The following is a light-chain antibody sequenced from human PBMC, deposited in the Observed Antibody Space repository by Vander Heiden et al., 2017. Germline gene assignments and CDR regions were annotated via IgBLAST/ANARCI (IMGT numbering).Light chain of an antibody. V-gene: IGKV1-39*01. CDR1: QSISSY. CDR3: QQSDSTLVI. J-gene: IGKJ4*01. CDR2: AAS. Sequence: DIQMTQSPTSLSASVGDRVTITCRASQSISSYLNWYQQKPGKAPKLLIYAASSLQSGVPSRFSGSGSGTDFTLTISRLQPEDFATYYCQQSDSTLVIFGGGTKVEIK.